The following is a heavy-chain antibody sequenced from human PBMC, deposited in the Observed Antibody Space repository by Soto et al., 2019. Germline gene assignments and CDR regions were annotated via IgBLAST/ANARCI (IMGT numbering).Heavy chain of an antibody. Sequence: PSETLSLTCTVSGGSISSNYWSWIRQPPGKGLEWIGYLYYIATTNYNPSPKSRVTISVDTSKNQFSLKLTSVIPADTAVYYCAGGPGWWNYWGQGTLVTVSS. CDR1: GGSISSNY. CDR3: AGGPGWWNY. J-gene: IGHJ4*02. D-gene: IGHD2-15*01. CDR2: LYYIATT. V-gene: IGHV4-59*01.